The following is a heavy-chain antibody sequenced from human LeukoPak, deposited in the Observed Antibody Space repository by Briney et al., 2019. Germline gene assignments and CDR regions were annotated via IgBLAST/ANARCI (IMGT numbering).Heavy chain of an antibody. CDR1: GGSFSGYY. J-gene: IGHJ4*02. V-gene: IGHV4-34*01. CDR2: INHSGST. CDR3: RYESSAFYHRNDY. D-gene: IGHD3-22*01. Sequence: SETLSLTCAVYGGSFSGYYWSWIRQPPGKGLEWIGEINHSGSTNYSPSLKSRVTISIDTSKNQFSLKLTSVTAADTAVYYCRYESSAFYHRNDYWGQGTLVTVPS.